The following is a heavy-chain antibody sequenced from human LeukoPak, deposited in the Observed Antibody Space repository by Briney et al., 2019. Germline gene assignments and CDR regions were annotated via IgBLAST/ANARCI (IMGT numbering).Heavy chain of an antibody. Sequence: SETLSLTCTVSGSSISSSGYYCVRIRQPPGKGLERIGSIYHSGSTYYNPSLKSRITISVDTSKNQFSLKLSSVTAADTGVYYCERTIYGRRWLDPRGQGTLVTVSS. CDR1: GSSISSSGYY. CDR3: ERTIYGRRWLDP. J-gene: IGHJ5*02. CDR2: IYHSGST. V-gene: IGHV4-39*01. D-gene: IGHD4-17*01.